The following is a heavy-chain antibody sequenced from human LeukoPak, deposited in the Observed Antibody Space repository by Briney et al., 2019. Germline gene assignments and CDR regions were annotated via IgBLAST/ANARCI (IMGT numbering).Heavy chain of an antibody. CDR1: GFTFSSYA. CDR3: AKGAVAGTRAYYFDY. Sequence: GGSLRLSCAASGFTFSSYAMSWVRQAPGKGLEWVSAISGSGGSTYYADSVKGRFTTSRDNSKNALYLQMNSLRAEDTAVYYCAKGAVAGTRAYYFDYWGQGTLVTVSS. V-gene: IGHV3-23*01. CDR2: ISGSGGST. J-gene: IGHJ4*02. D-gene: IGHD6-19*01.